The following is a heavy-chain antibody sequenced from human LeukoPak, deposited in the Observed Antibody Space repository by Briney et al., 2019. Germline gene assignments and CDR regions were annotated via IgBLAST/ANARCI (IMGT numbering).Heavy chain of an antibody. D-gene: IGHD1-7*01. J-gene: IGHJ3*02. Sequence: GRSLRLSCAASGFTFDDYAMHWVRQAPGKGLEWVSGISWNSGSIGYADSVKGRLTISRDNAKNSLYPQMNSLRAEDTALYYCAKDVSRITGTSGAFDIWGQGTMVTVSS. CDR1: GFTFDDYA. CDR2: ISWNSGSI. CDR3: AKDVSRITGTSGAFDI. V-gene: IGHV3-9*01.